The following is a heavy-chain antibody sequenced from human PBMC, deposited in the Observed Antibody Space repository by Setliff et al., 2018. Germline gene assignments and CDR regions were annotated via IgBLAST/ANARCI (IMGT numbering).Heavy chain of an antibody. CDR2: ISYDASNK. V-gene: IGHV3-30*07. CDR1: GFIFSNYA. D-gene: IGHD3-10*01. Sequence: PGGSLRLSCAASGFIFSNYAMHWVRQAPGKGLEWVALISYDASNKYYADSVKGRFTISRDNSKNTLYLQMNSLRAEDTAVYYCARDQAGVYDYWGQGTLVTVSS. J-gene: IGHJ4*02. CDR3: ARDQAGVYDY.